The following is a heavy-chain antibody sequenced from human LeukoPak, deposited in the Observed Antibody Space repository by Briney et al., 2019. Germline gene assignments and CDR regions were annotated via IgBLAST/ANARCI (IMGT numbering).Heavy chain of an antibody. CDR1: GYTFTSYG. D-gene: IGHD5-12*01. CDR2: INAYNGNT. CDR3: ARDGLPDGSGYDWDY. V-gene: IGHV1-18*01. J-gene: IGHJ4*02. Sequence: ASVKVSCKASGYTFTSYGISWVRQAPGQGLEWMGWINAYNGNTNYAQKLQGRVTMTTDTSTSTAYMELRSLRSDDTAVYYCARDGLPDGSGYDWDYWGQGTLVTVSS.